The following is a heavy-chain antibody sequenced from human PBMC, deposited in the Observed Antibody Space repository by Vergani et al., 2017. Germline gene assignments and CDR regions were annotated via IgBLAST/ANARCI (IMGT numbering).Heavy chain of an antibody. Sequence: QVQLQESGPGIVKPSQTLSLTCSVSGGSISEGDHCWTWIRQRPGKGLEWIGYIFYSGTTYDNPSLRSRLTISVDTSQNQFSLKLRSVTAADTAVYYCARVDTQVPATSHFYYMDVWGKGTTVVVSS. CDR2: IFYSGTT. J-gene: IGHJ6*03. D-gene: IGHD6-25*01. CDR3: ARVDTQVPATSHFYYMDV. V-gene: IGHV4-31*03. CDR1: GGSISEGDHC.